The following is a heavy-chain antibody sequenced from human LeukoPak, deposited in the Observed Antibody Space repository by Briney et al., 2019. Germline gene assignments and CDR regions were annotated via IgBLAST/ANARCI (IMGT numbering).Heavy chain of an antibody. CDR1: GGSISSGSYY. J-gene: IGHJ3*02. CDR3: ARRYSRGPNYYDSSGYYPRRAFDI. CDR2: IYYSGST. D-gene: IGHD3-22*01. Sequence: PSETLSLTCTVSGGSISSGSYYWGWIRQPPGKGLEWIGSIYYSGSTYYNPSLKSRVTISVDTSKNQFSLKLASVTAADTAVYYCARRYSRGPNYYDSSGYYPRRAFDIWGQGTMVTVSS. V-gene: IGHV4-39*01.